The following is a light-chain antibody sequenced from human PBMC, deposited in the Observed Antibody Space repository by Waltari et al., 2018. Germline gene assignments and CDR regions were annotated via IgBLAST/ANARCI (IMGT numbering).Light chain of an antibody. CDR1: QSRFYSDDRNIY. J-gene: IGKJ3*01. CDR2: TLS. V-gene: IGKV2-40*01. Sequence: DIVMTQTPLSPHVPPGEPASIPCRPSQSRFYSDDRNIYLDWYLQKQGQSPQLLIYTLSYRAPGVSDRFSGSGSGTDFTLKITRVEAEDVGVYFCMQRLEFPFTFGPGTRVDI. CDR3: MQRLEFPFT.